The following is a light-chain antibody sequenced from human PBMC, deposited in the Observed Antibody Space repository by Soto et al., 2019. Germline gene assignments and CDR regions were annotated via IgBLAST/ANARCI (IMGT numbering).Light chain of an antibody. J-gene: IGKJ2*01. CDR1: QGVTSNH. CDR2: GVF. V-gene: IGKV3-20*01. CDR3: QHYDGSPRT. Sequence: ENVLTQSPGTVSLSPGERATLSCRASQGVTSNHLAWYQQKPGQAPRLLIYGVFNRATGIPDRFSGSGSGTDFTLTITRLEPEASAVYFCQHYDGSPRTFGQGTKLEIK.